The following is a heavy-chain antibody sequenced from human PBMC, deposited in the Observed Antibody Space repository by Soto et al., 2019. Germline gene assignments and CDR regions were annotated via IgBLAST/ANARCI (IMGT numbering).Heavy chain of an antibody. CDR3: ARTGDSSGYHQTPDYYYYYGMDV. CDR2: INAGNGNT. J-gene: IGHJ6*02. V-gene: IGHV1-3*01. CDR1: GYTFTSYA. Sequence: ASVKVSCEASGYTFTSYAMHWVRQAPGQRLEWMGWINAGNGNTKYSQKFQGRVTITRDTSTSTAYMELSSLRSEDTAVYYCARTGDSSGYHQTPDYYYYYGMDVWGQGTTVTVSS. D-gene: IGHD3-22*01.